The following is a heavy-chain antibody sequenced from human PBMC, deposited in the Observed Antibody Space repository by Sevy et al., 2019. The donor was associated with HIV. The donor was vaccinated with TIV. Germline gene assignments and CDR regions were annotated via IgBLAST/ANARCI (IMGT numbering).Heavy chain of an antibody. J-gene: IGHJ6*02. CDR3: ASDRDIVVVVAGIPSYYYYGMDV. CDR1: GFTFSDYY. D-gene: IGHD2-15*01. Sequence: GGSLRLSCAASGFTFSDYYMSWIRQAPGKGLEWVSYISSSGSTIYYADSVKGRFTISRDNAKNSLYLQMNSLRAEDTAVYYCASDRDIVVVVAGIPSYYYYGMDVWGQGTTVTVSS. CDR2: ISSSGSTI. V-gene: IGHV3-11*01.